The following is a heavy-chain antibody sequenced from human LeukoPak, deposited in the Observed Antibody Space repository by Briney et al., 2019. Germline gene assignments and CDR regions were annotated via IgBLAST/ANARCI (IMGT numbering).Heavy chain of an antibody. CDR1: GYSFTSYW. D-gene: IGHD6-6*01. Sequence: GESLKISCQGSGYSFTSYWIGWVRQMPGKGLEWMGIIYPGDSDTRYSPSFQGQVTISADKSISTAYLQWSSLKASDTAMYYCARRIAVRLSHFEYWGQGTLVTVSS. J-gene: IGHJ4*02. V-gene: IGHV5-51*01. CDR3: ARRIAVRLSHFEY. CDR2: IYPGDSDT.